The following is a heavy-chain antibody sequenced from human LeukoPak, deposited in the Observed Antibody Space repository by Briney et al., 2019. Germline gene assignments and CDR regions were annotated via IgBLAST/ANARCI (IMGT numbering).Heavy chain of an antibody. CDR3: ARGGYSYGYFDY. V-gene: IGHV1-69*05. Sequence: GSSVKVSCKASGGTFGSYAISWVRQAPGQGLEWMGRIIPIFGTANYAQKFQGRVTITTVESTSTAYMELSSLRSEDTAVYYCARGGYSYGYFDYWGQGTLVTVSS. J-gene: IGHJ4*02. CDR2: IIPIFGTA. CDR1: GGTFGSYA. D-gene: IGHD5-18*01.